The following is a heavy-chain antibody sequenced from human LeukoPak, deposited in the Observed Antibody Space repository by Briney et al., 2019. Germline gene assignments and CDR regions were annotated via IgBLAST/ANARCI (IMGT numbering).Heavy chain of an antibody. J-gene: IGHJ6*03. CDR2: IYYSGST. CDR1: GGSISSYY. CDR3: ARVGYGSGSYYNPYYYYYYMDV. D-gene: IGHD3-10*01. V-gene: IGHV4-59*01. Sequence: SETLSLTCTVSGGSISSYYWSWIRQPPGKGLEWIGYIYYSGSTSYNPSLKSRVTISVDTSKNQFSLKLSSVTAADTAVYYCARVGYGSGSYYNPYYYYYYMDVWAKGPRSPSP.